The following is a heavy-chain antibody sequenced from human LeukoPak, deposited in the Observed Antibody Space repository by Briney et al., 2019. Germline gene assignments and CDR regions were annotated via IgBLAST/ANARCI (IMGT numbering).Heavy chain of an antibody. Sequence: GGSLRLSCATSGFTFSTYAMNWLRLAPGKGLEWVSVISGGGATTYYVDSVKGRFTISRDNSKNSLFLLMNSLRAEDTAVYYCATTRDDTYFNMIFDQWGQGTLVTVSS. CDR1: GFTFSTYA. CDR3: ATTRDDTYFNMIFDQ. J-gene: IGHJ4*02. V-gene: IGHV3-23*01. D-gene: IGHD3-16*01. CDR2: ISGGGATT.